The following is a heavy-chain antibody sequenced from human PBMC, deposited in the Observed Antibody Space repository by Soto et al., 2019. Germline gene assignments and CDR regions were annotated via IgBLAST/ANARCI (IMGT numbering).Heavy chain of an antibody. CDR3: AREDGVVGSSSAFDH. D-gene: IGHD1-26*01. CDR2: INGRSNYV. J-gene: IGHJ4*02. V-gene: IGHV3-21*01. Sequence: EVQVVESGGGLVKPGGSLRLSCVFSGFTFSTYTMNWVRQAPGKGLERVSSINGRSNYVYYADSVKGRFTLSRDNAKNSLYLQMNRLRAEDTAIYYCAREDGVVGSSSAFDHWGLGTLVTVSS. CDR1: GFTFSTYT.